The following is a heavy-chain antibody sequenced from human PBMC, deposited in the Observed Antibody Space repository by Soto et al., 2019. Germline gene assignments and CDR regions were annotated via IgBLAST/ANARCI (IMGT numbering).Heavy chain of an antibody. D-gene: IGHD2-21*01. J-gene: IGHJ4*02. CDR1: GGSISSGGYY. CDR2: IYYSGST. V-gene: IGHV4-31*03. CDR3: AKDLRGDGYALHYFDY. Sequence: QVQLQESGPGLVKPSQTLSLTCPVSGGSISSGGYYWSWIRQHPGKGLEWIGYIYYSGSTYYNPSLKSRVTISVEKSKNQLPQQLSSVTAADTAVYYCAKDLRGDGYALHYFDYWGQGTLVTVSS.